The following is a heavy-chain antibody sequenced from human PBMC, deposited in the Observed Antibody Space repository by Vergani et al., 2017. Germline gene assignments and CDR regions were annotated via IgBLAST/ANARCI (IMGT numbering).Heavy chain of an antibody. V-gene: IGHV3-23*01. J-gene: IGHJ4*02. CDR2: ISGSGGST. CDR1: GFTFSIYA. CDR3: AKDTKRFLDQPRLY. Sequence: EVQLLESGGGLVQPGGSLRLSCAASGFTFSIYAMTWVRQAPGKGLEWVSTISGSGGSTYYADSVKGRFTISRDNSKNTLYLQMNSLRAEDTAVYYCAKDTKRFLDQPRLYWGQGTLVTVSS. D-gene: IGHD3-3*01.